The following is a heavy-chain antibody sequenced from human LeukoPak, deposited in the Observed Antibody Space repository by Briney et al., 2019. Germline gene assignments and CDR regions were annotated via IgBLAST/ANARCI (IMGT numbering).Heavy chain of an antibody. J-gene: IGHJ4*02. V-gene: IGHV2-5*01. Sequence: SGPTLVNPTQTLTLTCTFSGFSLSTTGVAVGWIRQPPGKALEWLAVHYWNNDKSYSPSLKSRLTITKDTSKNQVVLIMTNMDPVDTATYYCAHKGRGSGSYTMWGQGTLVTVSS. D-gene: IGHD3-10*01. CDR1: GFSLSTTGVA. CDR2: HYWNNDK. CDR3: AHKGRGSGSYTM.